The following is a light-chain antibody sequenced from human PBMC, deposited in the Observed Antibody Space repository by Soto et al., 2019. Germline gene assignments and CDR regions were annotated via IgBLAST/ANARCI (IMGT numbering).Light chain of an antibody. J-gene: IGKJ1*01. Sequence: DIPMTQSPSTLSASVGDRVTITCRASQSISSWLAWYQQKPGKAPKLLIYDASSLESGVPSRFSGSGAGTEFTLTISGLQPDDFATYYCQQYNSYSTFGQGTKVEIK. CDR3: QQYNSYST. V-gene: IGKV1-5*01. CDR2: DAS. CDR1: QSISSW.